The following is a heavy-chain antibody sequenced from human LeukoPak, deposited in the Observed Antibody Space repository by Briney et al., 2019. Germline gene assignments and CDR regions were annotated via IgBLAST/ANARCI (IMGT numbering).Heavy chain of an antibody. CDR2: IYPGDSDI. Sequence: GESLKISCWDSGSSFTSYWIGWVRQMPGKGLEWMGIIYPGDSDIRYSPSFQGQVTISADKSISTAYLQWSSLRASDTAIYYCARQVGYCSGGSCSTNWFDPWGQGTLVTVSS. CDR3: ARQVGYCSGGSCSTNWFDP. D-gene: IGHD2-15*01. J-gene: IGHJ5*02. V-gene: IGHV5-51*01. CDR1: GSSFTSYW.